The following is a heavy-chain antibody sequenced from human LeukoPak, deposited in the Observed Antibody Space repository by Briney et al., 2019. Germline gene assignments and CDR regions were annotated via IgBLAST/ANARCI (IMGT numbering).Heavy chain of an antibody. CDR2: LTGSGGTT. CDR1: GFTFSNYA. D-gene: IGHD3-3*02. V-gene: IGHV3-23*01. Sequence: GESLKISCAASGFTFSNYAMTWVRQAPGKGLEWVSSLTGSGGTTHYAGSVKGRFTISRDNSKNTLYLQMNTLRADDTALYYCAKGGLASPGAIDYWGQGTLVTVSS. J-gene: IGHJ4*02. CDR3: AKGGLASPGAIDY.